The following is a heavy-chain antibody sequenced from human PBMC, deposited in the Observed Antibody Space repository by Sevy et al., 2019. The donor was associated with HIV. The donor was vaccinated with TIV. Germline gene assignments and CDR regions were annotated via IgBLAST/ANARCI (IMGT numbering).Heavy chain of an antibody. CDR3: ARDLAGTIFGVLIFDPQSYYAMDV. V-gene: IGHV3-30*04. CDR1: GFTFSDYA. CDR2: ISSDGSNE. D-gene: IGHD3-3*01. Sequence: GGSLRLSCAASGFTFSDYAIHWVRQAPGKGLEWVALISSDGSNEYYGDSVKGRFTISRDTFKSTVFLQMNSLRPEDTAVYFCARDLAGTIFGVLIFDPQSYYAMDVWGQGTPVTVSS. J-gene: IGHJ6*02.